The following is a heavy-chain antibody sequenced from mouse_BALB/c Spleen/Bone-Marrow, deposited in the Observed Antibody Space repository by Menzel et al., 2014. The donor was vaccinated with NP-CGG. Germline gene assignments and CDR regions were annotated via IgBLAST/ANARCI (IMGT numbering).Heavy chain of an antibody. V-gene: IGHV1-4*01. CDR1: GYTFTRYT. J-gene: IGHJ4*01. CDR3: TIRYYAMDY. CDR2: IIPNSGYS. D-gene: IGHD1-1*01. Sequence: QVQLQQSGAELARPGASVKMSCQASGYTFTRYTMHWEKKRPGQGLEWIGYIIPNSGYSNYNQKFKDKATLTADKSSSTAYMQLSSLTSEDSEVYYCTIRYYAMDYWGQGTSVTVSS.